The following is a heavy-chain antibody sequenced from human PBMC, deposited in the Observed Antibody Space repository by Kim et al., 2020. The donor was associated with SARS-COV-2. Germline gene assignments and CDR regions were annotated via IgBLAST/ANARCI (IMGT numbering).Heavy chain of an antibody. CDR3: AREVFPYYGSGSRFDP. CDR1: GYSFTSYW. CDR2: IYPGDSDT. Sequence: GESLKISCKGSGYSFTSYWIGWVRQMPGKGLEWMGIIYPGDSDTRYSPSFQGQVTISADKSISTAYLQWSSLKASDTAMYYCAREVFPYYGSGSRFDPWGQGTLVTVSS. D-gene: IGHD3-10*01. J-gene: IGHJ5*02. V-gene: IGHV5-51*01.